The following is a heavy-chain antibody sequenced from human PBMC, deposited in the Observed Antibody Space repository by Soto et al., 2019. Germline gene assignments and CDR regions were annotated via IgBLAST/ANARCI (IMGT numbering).Heavy chain of an antibody. J-gene: IGHJ2*01. Sequence: GGSLRLSCAASGFTVSSNYMSWVRQAPVKGLEWVSVIYSGGSTYYADSVKGRFTISRDNSKNTLYLQMNSLRAEDTGVYYCAREGGTGGWYFDLWGRGTLVTVSS. V-gene: IGHV3-53*01. CDR1: GFTVSSNY. D-gene: IGHD7-27*01. CDR2: IYSGGST. CDR3: AREGGTGGWYFDL.